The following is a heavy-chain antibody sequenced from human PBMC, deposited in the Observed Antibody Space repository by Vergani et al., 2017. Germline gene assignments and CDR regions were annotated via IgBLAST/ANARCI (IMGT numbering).Heavy chain of an antibody. CDR3: ARGLTITIFGFQWFDP. J-gene: IGHJ5*02. D-gene: IGHD3-3*01. V-gene: IGHV4-31*03. CDR2: IYYSGST. Sequence: QVQLQESGPGLVKPSQTLSLTCTVSGGSISSGGYYWSWIRQHPGKGLEWIGYIYYSGSTYYNPSLKSRVTISVDTSKNQFSLKLSSVTAADTAVYYCARGLTITIFGFQWFDPWGQGTLVTVSS. CDR1: GGSISSGGYY.